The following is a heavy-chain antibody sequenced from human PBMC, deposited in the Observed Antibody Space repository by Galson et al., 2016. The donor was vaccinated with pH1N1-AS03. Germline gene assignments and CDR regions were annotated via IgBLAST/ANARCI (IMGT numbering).Heavy chain of an antibody. D-gene: IGHD5-24*01. V-gene: IGHV5-51*01. CDR3: ARQVRAGYNDYFDY. J-gene: IGHJ4*02. CDR2: IYPGDSDT. Sequence: QSGAEVKKPGESLKISCKTSGYIFTSYWVAWVRHMPGKGLEWMGIIYPGDSDTRYSPSFQGQVTISADRSINTAYLQWSSLMASDTAIYYCARQVRAGYNDYFDYWGQGILVTVSS. CDR1: GYIFTSYW.